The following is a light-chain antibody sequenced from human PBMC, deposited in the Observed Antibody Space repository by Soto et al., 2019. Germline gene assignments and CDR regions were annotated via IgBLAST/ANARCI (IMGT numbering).Light chain of an antibody. CDR2: DAS. CDR1: QTISSW. CDR3: QQYNSYSGT. J-gene: IGKJ1*01. Sequence: DIQMTQSPSTLSGSVGDRVTITCRASQTISSWLSWYQQKPGKAPKLLIYDASSLESGVPSRFSGSGSGTDFTLTISSLQPDDFATYYCQQYNSYSGTFGQGTKVDIK. V-gene: IGKV1-5*01.